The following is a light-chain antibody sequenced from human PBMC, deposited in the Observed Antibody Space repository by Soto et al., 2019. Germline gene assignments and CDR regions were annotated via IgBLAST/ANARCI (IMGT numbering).Light chain of an antibody. CDR3: QQFSTSFPYT. J-gene: IGKJ2*01. CDR1: QSVSSSY. V-gene: IGKV3-20*01. Sequence: EIVLTQSPGTLSLSPGERATLTCRASQSVSSSYLAWYQQKPGQAPRLLMYDASSRATGIPDRFSGSGSGTDSTLTISRLEPEDFAVYYWQQFSTSFPYTFGQGTELDI. CDR2: DAS.